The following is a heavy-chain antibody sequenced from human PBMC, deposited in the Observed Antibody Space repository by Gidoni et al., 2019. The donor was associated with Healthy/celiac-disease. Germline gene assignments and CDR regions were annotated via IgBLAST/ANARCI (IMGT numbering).Heavy chain of an antibody. V-gene: IGHV3-23*01. CDR1: GFTFISYA. Sequence: EVQLLESGGGLVQPGGSLRLSCAASGFTFISYAMSWVRQAPGKGLEWVSAISGSGGSTYYADSVKGRFTISRDNSKNTLYLQMNSLRAEDTAVYYCAKAQPHIVVVTAIYFDYWGQGTLVTVSS. D-gene: IGHD2-21*02. J-gene: IGHJ4*02. CDR3: AKAQPHIVVVTAIYFDY. CDR2: ISGSGGST.